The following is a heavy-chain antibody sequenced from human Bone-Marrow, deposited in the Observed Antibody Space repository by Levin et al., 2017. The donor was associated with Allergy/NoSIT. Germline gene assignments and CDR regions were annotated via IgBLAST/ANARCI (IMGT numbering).Heavy chain of an antibody. CDR3: ARGLDATVTSPVYYYGMDV. Sequence: GGSLRLSCAAAGCTFRSESRNWVRQAPGKGLEWVSYISSSSSTIYYADSVKGRFTISRDNAKNSLYLQMNSLRDEDTAVYYCARGLDATVTSPVYYYGMDVWGQGTTVTVSS. CDR1: GCTFRSES. J-gene: IGHJ6*02. CDR2: ISSSSSTI. V-gene: IGHV3-48*02. D-gene: IGHD4-17*01.